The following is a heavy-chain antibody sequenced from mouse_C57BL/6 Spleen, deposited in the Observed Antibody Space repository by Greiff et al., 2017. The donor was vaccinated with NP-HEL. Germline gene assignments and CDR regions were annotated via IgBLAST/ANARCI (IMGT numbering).Heavy chain of an antibody. V-gene: IGHV1-52*01. CDR3: ARAESYYSNTDY. CDR1: GYTFTSYW. J-gene: IGHJ2*01. CDR2: IDPSDSET. Sequence: VQLQQPGAELVRPGSSVKLSCKASGYTFTSYWMHWVKQRPIQGLEWIGNIDPSDSETHYNQKFKDKATLTVDKSSSTAYMQLSSLTSEDSAVYYCARAESYYSNTDYWGQGTTLTVSS. D-gene: IGHD2-5*01.